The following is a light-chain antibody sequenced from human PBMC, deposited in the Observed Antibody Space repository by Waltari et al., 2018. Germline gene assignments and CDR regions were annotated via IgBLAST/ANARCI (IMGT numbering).Light chain of an antibody. V-gene: IGLV1-44*01. J-gene: IGLJ3*02. CDR3: ATWDDRMNGHWV. Sequence: QSVLTQSTSASGTPGQRVTISCSGSSSNIGDNVVNWYQQIPGKAPKLLIYRNDQRPSGVPDRFSASKSGTSASLAISGLQSEDEADYYCATWDDRMNGHWVFGGGTKVTVL. CDR1: SSNIGDNV. CDR2: RND.